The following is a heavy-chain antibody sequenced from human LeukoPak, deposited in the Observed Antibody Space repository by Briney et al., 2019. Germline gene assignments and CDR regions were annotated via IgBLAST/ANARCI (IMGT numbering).Heavy chain of an antibody. Sequence: SETLSLTCTVSGASVSSSDYYWGWIRQPPGMRLEWIGNLYFSGNPYYNPSLKSRVTISVDTSKNQFSLKLSSVTAADTAVYYCARVGRRYSSGWPDYWGQGTLVTVSS. V-gene: IGHV4-39*07. J-gene: IGHJ4*02. CDR2: LYFSGNP. D-gene: IGHD6-19*01. CDR3: ARVGRRYSSGWPDY. CDR1: GASVSSSDYY.